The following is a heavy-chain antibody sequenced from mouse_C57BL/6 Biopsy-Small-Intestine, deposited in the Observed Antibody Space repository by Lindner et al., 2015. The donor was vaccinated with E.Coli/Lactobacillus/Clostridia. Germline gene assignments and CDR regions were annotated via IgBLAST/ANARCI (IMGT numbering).Heavy chain of an antibody. V-gene: IGHV2-9-1*01. D-gene: IGHD1-1*01. J-gene: IGHJ4*01. CDR2: IWTGGGT. CDR1: GFSLTSYA. CDR3: ARNYHYYGSSYGSCAMDY. Sequence: VQLQESGPGLVAPSQSLSITCTVSGFSLTSYAISWVRQPPGKGLEWLGVIWTGGGTNYNSALKSRLSISKDNSKSQVFLKMNSLQTDDTARYYCARNYHYYGSSYGSCAMDYWGQGTSVTVSS.